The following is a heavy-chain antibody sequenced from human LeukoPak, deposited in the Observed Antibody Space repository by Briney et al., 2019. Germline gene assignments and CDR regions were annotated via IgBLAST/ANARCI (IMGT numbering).Heavy chain of an antibody. CDR2: IYYTGST. CDR3: AGTSRSNGSAYLVY. D-gene: IGHD3-9*01. Sequence: SETLSLPYPDCGGSIHHSFHLGVEIRQPPGKGLEWIGNIYYTGSTYYTPSLESRVTISVVTSKNQFSLKMISVTAADTAIYFCAGTSRSNGSAYLVYWGQETM. J-gene: IGHJ4*03. V-gene: IGHV4-39*01. CDR1: GGSIHHSFH.